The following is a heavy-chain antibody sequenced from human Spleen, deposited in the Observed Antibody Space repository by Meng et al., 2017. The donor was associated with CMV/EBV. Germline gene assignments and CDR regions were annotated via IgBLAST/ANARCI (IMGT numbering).Heavy chain of an antibody. J-gene: IGHJ5*02. V-gene: IGHV4-39*07. D-gene: IGHD3-10*01. CDR1: GGSISSSSNY. CDR2: IYYSGST. Sequence: SETLSLTCTVSGGSISSSSNYWGWIREPPGKGLEWIGSIYYSGSTYYNPALKSRVTISVDTSKNQFSLKLSSVTAADTAVYYCARDLTMVRGPATTNWFDPWGQGTLVTVSS. CDR3: ARDLTMVRGPATTNWFDP.